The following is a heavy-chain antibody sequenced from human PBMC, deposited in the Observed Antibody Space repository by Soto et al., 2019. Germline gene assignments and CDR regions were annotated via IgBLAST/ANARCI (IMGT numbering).Heavy chain of an antibody. CDR2: IYYSGST. V-gene: IGHV4-59*01. J-gene: IGHJ4*02. D-gene: IGHD3-10*01. Sequence: SETLSFTCTVSGGSISSYYWSWIRQPPGKGLEWIGYIYYSGSTNYNPSLKSRVTISVDTSKNQFSLKLSSVTAADTAVYYCARGYHYGSKWGQGTLVTVSS. CDR3: ARGYHYGSK. CDR1: GGSISSYY.